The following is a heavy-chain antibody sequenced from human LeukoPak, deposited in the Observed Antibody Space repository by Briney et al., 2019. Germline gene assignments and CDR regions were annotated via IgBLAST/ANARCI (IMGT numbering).Heavy chain of an antibody. CDR1: GFTFSSYA. V-gene: IGHV3-23*01. Sequence: GGSLSLSCAASGFTFSSYAMSCVRQAPGEGLEWVSAISGSGGSTYYADSVKGRFTISRDNSKNTLYLQMNSLRAEDTAVYYCAKAKLGYCSGGSCYSGPSGMDVWGQGTTVTVSS. CDR3: AKAKLGYCSGGSCYSGPSGMDV. D-gene: IGHD2-15*01. J-gene: IGHJ6*02. CDR2: ISGSGGST.